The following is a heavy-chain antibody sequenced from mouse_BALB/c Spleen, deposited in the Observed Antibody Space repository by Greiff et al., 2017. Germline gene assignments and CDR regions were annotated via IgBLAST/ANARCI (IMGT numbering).Heavy chain of an antibody. V-gene: IGHV1-7*01. CDR3: ARKGAMITTLFAY. CDR1: GYTFTSYW. Sequence: QVQLQQSGAELAKPGASVKMSCKASGYTFTSYWMHWVKQRPGQGLEWIGYINPSTGYTEYNQKFKDKATLTADKSSSTAYMQLSSLTSEDSAVYYCARKGAMITTLFAYWGQGTLVTVSA. J-gene: IGHJ3*01. D-gene: IGHD2-4*01. CDR2: INPSTGYT.